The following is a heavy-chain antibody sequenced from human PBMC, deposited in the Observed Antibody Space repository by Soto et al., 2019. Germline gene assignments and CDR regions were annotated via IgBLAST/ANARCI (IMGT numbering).Heavy chain of an antibody. V-gene: IGHV3-64*01. J-gene: IGHJ4*02. CDR2: INTNGVNT. CDR1: VFTFSGYS. CDR3: ARGRVEDSSGWATYFDY. D-gene: IGHD6-19*01. Sequence: EVQLVESGGGLVQPGGSLRLSCAGSVFTFSGYSMFWVRQAPGKGLEYVSAINTNGVNTFYAKSVKGRFTISRDNSKNTMYRQMGSLRAEDMAVYYCARGRVEDSSGWATYFDYWGQGTLVTVSS.